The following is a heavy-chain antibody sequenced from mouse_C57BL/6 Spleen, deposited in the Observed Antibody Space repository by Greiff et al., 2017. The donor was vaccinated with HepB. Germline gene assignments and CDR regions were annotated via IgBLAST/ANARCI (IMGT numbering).Heavy chain of an antibody. V-gene: IGHV3-3*01. CDR3: ARDGGEGCAMDY. Sequence: EVQLQESGPSLVRPSQTLSLTCTATGFSFNSYCYWIWIRQFPGNKLEYIGITSNSGITYYNPTLESRTSITRDTSKNQFSLKLSTVTTEDTATYYCARDGGEGCAMDYWGQGTSVTVSS. J-gene: IGHJ4*01. D-gene: IGHD3-3*01. CDR1: GFSFNSYCY. CDR2: TSNSGIT.